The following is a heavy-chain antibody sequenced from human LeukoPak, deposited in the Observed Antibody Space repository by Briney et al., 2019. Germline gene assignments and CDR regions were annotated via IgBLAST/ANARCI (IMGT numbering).Heavy chain of an antibody. CDR2: INPDGCGT. J-gene: IGHJ5*02. CDR3: ARGLLRELKGFDP. Sequence: ASVKVSCKASGYTFSASYIHWVRQAPGQGLEWMAWINPDGCGTTYAQNFEGRVTVTRDTSISTVYMDLNSLKSDDTAVYYCARGLLRELKGFDPWGQGTLVTVSS. V-gene: IGHV1-2*02. D-gene: IGHD1-7*01. CDR1: GYTFSASY.